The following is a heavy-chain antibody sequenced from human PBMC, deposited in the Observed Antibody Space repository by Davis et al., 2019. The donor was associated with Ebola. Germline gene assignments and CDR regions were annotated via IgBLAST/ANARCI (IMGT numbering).Heavy chain of an antibody. Sequence: GESLKISCAASGFTFSYHAMHWVRQAPGKGLEWVAVISYDGTNKLYADSVKGRFTISRDNSKNTLYLQMNSLRAEDTAVYYCARRGEVEQWLVRGAWFDPWGQGTLVTVSS. J-gene: IGHJ5*02. CDR1: GFTFSYHA. CDR3: ARRGEVEQWLVRGAWFDP. V-gene: IGHV3-30*04. CDR2: ISYDGTNK. D-gene: IGHD6-19*01.